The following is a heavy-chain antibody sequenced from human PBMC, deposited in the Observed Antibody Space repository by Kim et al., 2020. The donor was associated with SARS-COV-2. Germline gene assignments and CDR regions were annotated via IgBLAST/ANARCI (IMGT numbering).Heavy chain of an antibody. Sequence: SETLSLTCTVSGGSISSSSYYWGWIRQPPGKGLEWIGSIYYSGSTYYNPSLKSRVTISVDTSKNQFSLKLSSVTAADTAVYYCARRGVFGSWFAPWGQGT. CDR2: IYYSGST. CDR3: ARRGVFGSWFAP. V-gene: IGHV4-39*01. CDR1: GGSISSSSYY. J-gene: IGHJ5*02. D-gene: IGHD3-10*02.